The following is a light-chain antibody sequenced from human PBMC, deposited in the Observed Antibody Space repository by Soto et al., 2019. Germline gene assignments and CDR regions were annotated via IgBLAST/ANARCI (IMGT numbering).Light chain of an antibody. CDR1: SSNIGSNY. J-gene: IGLJ7*01. V-gene: IGLV1-47*01. CDR2: RNN. CDR3: AAWDDSPSGPV. Sequence: QSVLTQPPSASGTPGQRVTISFSGSSSNIGSNYVYWYQQLPGTAPKLLISRNNQRPSGVPDRFSGSKSGTSASLAISGLRSEDEADYYCAAWDDSPSGPVFGGGTQLTVL.